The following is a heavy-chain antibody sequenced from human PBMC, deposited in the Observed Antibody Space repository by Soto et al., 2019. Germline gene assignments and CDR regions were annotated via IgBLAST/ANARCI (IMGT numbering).Heavy chain of an antibody. Sequence: SETLSLTCAVSGGSISSSNWWSWVRQPPGKGLEWIGEIYHSGSTNYNPSLKSRVTIQVDKSKNQFSLKESSVTAADTAVYYCARVGYTFGGVIVALDYWGQGTLVTVSS. CDR1: GGSISSSNW. D-gene: IGHD3-16*02. CDR3: ARVGYTFGGVIVALDY. CDR2: IYHSGST. V-gene: IGHV4-4*02. J-gene: IGHJ4*02.